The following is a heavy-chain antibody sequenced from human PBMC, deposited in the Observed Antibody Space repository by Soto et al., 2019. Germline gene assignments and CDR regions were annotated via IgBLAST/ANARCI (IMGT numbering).Heavy chain of an antibody. CDR2: IYWDDDD. CDR3: ARVGSYDSSGYLVY. D-gene: IGHD3-22*01. J-gene: IGHJ4*02. Sequence: QITLKESGPTLVKPTQTLTLTCTFSGFSLSTSGVGVGWIRQPPGKALEWLALIYWDDDDRYSPSLRSRLTTTKDTHKNQVVHTMTNMDTGNTATYYCARVGSYDSSGYLVYWGQGTMVTVSS. V-gene: IGHV2-5*02. CDR1: GFSLSTSGVG.